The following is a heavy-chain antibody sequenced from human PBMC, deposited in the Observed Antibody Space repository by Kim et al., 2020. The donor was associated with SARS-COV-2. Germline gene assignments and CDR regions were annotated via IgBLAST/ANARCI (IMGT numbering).Heavy chain of an antibody. D-gene: IGHD3-22*01. V-gene: IGHV3-33*01. J-gene: IGHJ4*02. Sequence: YINSVKGRFTISRDNFKNTLYLQMNSLRAEDTGIYYCARGGGYYDSSGPEYWGQGTPVTVSS. CDR3: ARGGGYYDSSGPEY.